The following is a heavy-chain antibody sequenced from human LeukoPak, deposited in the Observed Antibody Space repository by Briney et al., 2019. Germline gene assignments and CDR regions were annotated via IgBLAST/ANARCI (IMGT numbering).Heavy chain of an antibody. CDR2: INPYTGDT. J-gene: IGHJ5*02. Sequence: ASVKVSCKASGYTLTGYYIHWVRQAPGQGLEWMGWINPYTGDTNSAQKFQGRVTMTRDTSISTAYMELSRLTSDDSAVYYCARAGGRSWFDPWGQGTLVTVSS. CDR1: GYTLTGYY. V-gene: IGHV1-2*02. CDR3: ARAGGRSWFDP.